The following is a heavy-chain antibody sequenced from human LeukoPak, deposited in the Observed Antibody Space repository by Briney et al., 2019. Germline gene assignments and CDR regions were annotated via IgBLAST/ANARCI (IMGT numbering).Heavy chain of an antibody. V-gene: IGHV1-2*02. Sequence: GASMKVSCKASGYTFTGYYMHWVRQAPGQGLEWMGWINPNSGDTKYAQKFQGRVTMTRDTSISTAYMELSRLRSDDTAVYYCATQRGSYLWGTDFDYWGQGTLVTVFS. J-gene: IGHJ4*02. D-gene: IGHD3-16*01. CDR3: ATQRGSYLWGTDFDY. CDR2: INPNSGDT. CDR1: GYTFTGYY.